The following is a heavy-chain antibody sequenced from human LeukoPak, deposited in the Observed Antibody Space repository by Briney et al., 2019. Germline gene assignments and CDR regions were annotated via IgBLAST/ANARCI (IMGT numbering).Heavy chain of an antibody. J-gene: IGHJ4*02. CDR1: GFTFSIYG. CDR2: ISYHGNNK. D-gene: IGHD3-22*01. Sequence: PGRSLRLSCAASGFTFSIYGMHWVRQAPGKGLEWAAVISYHGNNKYYADSVKGRFTISRDNSKNTLYLQMNSLRAEDTAVYYCARCPESSGYYYELDSWGQGTLVTVSS. V-gene: IGHV3-30*03. CDR3: ARCPESSGYYYELDS.